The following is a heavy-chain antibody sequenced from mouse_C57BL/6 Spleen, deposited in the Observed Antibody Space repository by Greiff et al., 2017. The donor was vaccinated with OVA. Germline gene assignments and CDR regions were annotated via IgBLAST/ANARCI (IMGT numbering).Heavy chain of an antibody. Sequence: EVQLVESGGGLVKPGGSLKLSCAASGFTFSDYGMHWVRQAPEKGLEWVAYISSGSSTIYYADTVKGRFTISRDNAKNTLFLQMTSLRSEDTAMYYCASSRNGGFAYWGQGTLVTVSA. V-gene: IGHV5-17*01. CDR2: ISSGSSTI. CDR1: GFTFSDYG. J-gene: IGHJ3*01. D-gene: IGHD2-1*01. CDR3: ASSRNGGFAY.